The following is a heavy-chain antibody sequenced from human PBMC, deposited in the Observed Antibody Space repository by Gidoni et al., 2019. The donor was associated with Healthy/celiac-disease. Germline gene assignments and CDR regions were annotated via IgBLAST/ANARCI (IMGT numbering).Heavy chain of an antibody. D-gene: IGHD2-15*01. V-gene: IGHV1-18*04. J-gene: IGHJ1*01. Sequence: QVQLVQSGAEVKKPGASVTVSCKASGYTFTSYGISWVRQAPGQGLEWMGWISAYNGNTNYAQKLQGRVTMTTDTSTSTAYMELRSLRSDDTAVYYCARDGIPYCSGGSCYLAEYFQHWGQGTLVTVSS. CDR1: GYTFTSYG. CDR2: ISAYNGNT. CDR3: ARDGIPYCSGGSCYLAEYFQH.